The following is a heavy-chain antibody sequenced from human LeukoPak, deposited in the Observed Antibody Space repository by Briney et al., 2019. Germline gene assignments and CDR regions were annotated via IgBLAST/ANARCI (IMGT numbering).Heavy chain of an antibody. CDR3: ARSRSGYSYDHAAFEI. V-gene: IGHV4-59*01. Sequence: SETLSLTCTVSGGSISTYYWSWIRQPPGKGLEWIAYIDYRGSTTYNPSLRSRVTISVDTSRNQFSLKLSSVTAADAAVYYCARSRSGYSYDHAAFEIWGQGTVVTVSS. CDR2: IDYRGST. CDR1: GGSISTYY. J-gene: IGHJ3*02. D-gene: IGHD5-18*01.